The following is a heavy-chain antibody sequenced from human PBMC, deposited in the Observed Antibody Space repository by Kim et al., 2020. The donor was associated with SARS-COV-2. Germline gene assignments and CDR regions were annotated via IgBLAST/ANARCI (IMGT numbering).Heavy chain of an antibody. CDR2: INHSGST. D-gene: IGHD5-18*01. Sequence: SETLSLTCAVYGGSFSGYYWSWIRQPPGKGLEWIGEINHSGSTNYNPSLKSRVTISLDTSKNQFSLKLSSVTAADTAVYYCARGGLYSYGPWGQGTLVTVSS. V-gene: IGHV4-34*01. CDR3: ARGGLYSYGP. J-gene: IGHJ5*02. CDR1: GGSFSGYY.